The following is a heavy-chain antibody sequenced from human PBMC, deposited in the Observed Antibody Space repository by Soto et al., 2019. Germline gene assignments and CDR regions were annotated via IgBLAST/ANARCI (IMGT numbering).Heavy chain of an antibody. V-gene: IGHV4-59*08. J-gene: IGHJ6*03. CDR2: IYYSGST. D-gene: IGHD3-9*01. Sequence: SETLSLTCTVSGGSISSYYWSWIRQPPGKGLEWIGYIYYSGSTNYNPSLKSRVTISVDTSKNQFSLKLSSVTAADTAVYYCARHPLRYFDWPTGPYYYYYMDVWGKGTTVTVSS. CDR1: GGSISSYY. CDR3: ARHPLRYFDWPTGPYYYYYMDV.